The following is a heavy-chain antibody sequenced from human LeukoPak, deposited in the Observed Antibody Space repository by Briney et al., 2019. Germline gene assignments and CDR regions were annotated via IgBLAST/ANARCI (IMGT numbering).Heavy chain of an antibody. Sequence: PSETLSLTCAVYGGSFSGYYWSWIRQPPGKGLEWIGEINHSGSTNYNPSLKSRVTISVDTSKNQFSLKLSSVTDADTAVYYCASAGWYGYYFDYWGQGTLVTVSS. D-gene: IGHD6-19*01. CDR3: ASAGWYGYYFDY. V-gene: IGHV4-34*01. CDR1: GGSFSGYY. J-gene: IGHJ4*02. CDR2: INHSGST.